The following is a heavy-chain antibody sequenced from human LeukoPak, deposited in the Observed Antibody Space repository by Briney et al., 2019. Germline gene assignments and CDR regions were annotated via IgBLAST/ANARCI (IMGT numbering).Heavy chain of an antibody. V-gene: IGHV3-7*01. CDR3: ARVGKNGWDFDH. CDR1: GFTFSAYW. Sequence: PGGSLRLSCAASGFTFSAYWMSWVRQAPGKGLAWVANIIEGGDVKYYVDSVKGGFTIARENKKNSVYLEMKSLRADDTAVYYCARVGKNGWDFDHWGQGTLVTVSS. D-gene: IGHD6-19*01. CDR2: IIEGGDVK. J-gene: IGHJ4*02.